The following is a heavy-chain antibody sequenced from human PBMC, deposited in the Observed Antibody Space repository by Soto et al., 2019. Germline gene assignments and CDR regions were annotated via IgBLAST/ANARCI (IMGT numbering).Heavy chain of an antibody. V-gene: IGHV2-5*02. J-gene: IGHJ4*02. CDR2: IYWDDVK. CDR3: AHWYYYDSSGYYRYYFDY. CDR1: GFSLSTSGVG. D-gene: IGHD3-22*01. Sequence: QITLKESGPTLVKPTQTLTLTCTFSGFSLSTSGVGVGWIRQPPGKALEWLALIYWDDVKRYSPSLKSRNTITKDTSKNPVVLTMTTMDPMDTATYYCAHWYYYDSSGYYRYYFDYWGQGTLVTVSS.